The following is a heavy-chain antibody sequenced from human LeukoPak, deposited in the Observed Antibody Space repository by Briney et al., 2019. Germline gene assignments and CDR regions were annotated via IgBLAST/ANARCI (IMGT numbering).Heavy chain of an antibody. CDR2: IWYDGSNK. CDR1: GFTFSSYG. Sequence: GGSLRLSCAASGFTFSSYGMHWVRQAPGKGLEWVAVIWYDGSNKYYADSVKGRFTISRDNSKNTLYLQMNSLRAEDTAVYYCAKTPIDYYDSSGYYSGGYWGQGTLVTVSS. D-gene: IGHD3-22*01. J-gene: IGHJ4*02. CDR3: AKTPIDYYDSSGYYSGGY. V-gene: IGHV3-33*06.